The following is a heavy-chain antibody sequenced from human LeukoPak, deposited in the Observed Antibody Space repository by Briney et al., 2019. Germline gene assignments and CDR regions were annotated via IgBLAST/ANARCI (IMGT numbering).Heavy chain of an antibody. V-gene: IGHV4-34*01. CDR1: GGSFSGYF. Sequence: SETLSLTCAVYGGSFSGYFWSWIRQPPGKGLEWIGEINHTGSTNYNPSLKSRVTISVDTSKNQFSLKVSSVTDADTAVYYCARSKDYVWGTYRWELGYWGQGTLVTVSS. D-gene: IGHD3-16*02. CDR2: INHTGST. CDR3: ARSKDYVWGTYRWELGY. J-gene: IGHJ4*02.